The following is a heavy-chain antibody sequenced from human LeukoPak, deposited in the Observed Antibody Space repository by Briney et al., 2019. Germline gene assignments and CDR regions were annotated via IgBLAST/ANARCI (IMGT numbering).Heavy chain of an antibody. CDR1: GDSVSSNSAA. Sequence: SQTLSLTCAISGDSVSSNSAAWNWIRQSPSRGLEWLGRTDYRSKWYNDYAVSVKSRITINPDTSKNQCSLQPNSVTPEDTAAYYCARDIAVASIETRFDYWGQGTLVTVSS. J-gene: IGHJ4*01. CDR2: TDYRSKWYN. V-gene: IGHV6-1*01. D-gene: IGHD6-19*01. CDR3: ARDIAVASIETRFDY.